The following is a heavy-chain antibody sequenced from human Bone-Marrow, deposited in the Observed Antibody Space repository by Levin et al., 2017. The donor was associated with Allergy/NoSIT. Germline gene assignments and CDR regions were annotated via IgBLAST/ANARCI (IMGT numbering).Heavy chain of an antibody. CDR3: ASLGDCSGGSGFWPKDYGESDGT. CDR2: IIPMFGTA. J-gene: IGHJ5*02. CDR1: GGTFTNYA. Sequence: SVKVSCKASGGTFTNYAINWVRQAPGQGLEWMGGIIPMFGTAYYVEKFQGRVTIIADESTTTSHLELSSLRSEDTAIYYCASLGDCSGGSGFWPKDYGESDGTWGQGTRVTVSS. V-gene: IGHV1-69*13. D-gene: IGHD2-15*01.